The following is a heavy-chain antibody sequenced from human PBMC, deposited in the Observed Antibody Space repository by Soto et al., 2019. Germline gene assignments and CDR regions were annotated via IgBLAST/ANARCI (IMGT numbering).Heavy chain of an antibody. CDR2: MYSSGTT. CDR1: DFSISTSTSY. CDR3: ARPVLFDSYGLDV. J-gene: IGHJ6*02. D-gene: IGHD2-8*01. V-gene: IGHV4-39*01. Sequence: HLQLQESGPGLVKPSETLSLTCTVSDFSISTSTSYWGWIRQPPGKGLEWIGCMYSSGTTYYNPSFMRRVTLSVDWSKHQFFLKLTSVPAADTAVDYCARPVLFDSYGLDVWGQGTSVTVSS.